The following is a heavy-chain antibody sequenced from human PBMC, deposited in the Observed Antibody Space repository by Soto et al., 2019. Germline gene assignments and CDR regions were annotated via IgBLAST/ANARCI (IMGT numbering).Heavy chain of an antibody. D-gene: IGHD3-10*01. CDR2: IYNSGST. CDR3: ARGITMVRGVIHTPYFDY. Sequence: QVQLQESGPGLVKPSQTLSLTCTVSGGSINSGGYYWSWIRQHPGKGLEWIGYIYNSGSTYYNPSLKSRVNISVETSKNQFSLKLSSVTAADTAVYCCARGITMVRGVIHTPYFDYWGQGTLVTVSS. CDR1: GGSINSGGYY. V-gene: IGHV4-31*03. J-gene: IGHJ4*02.